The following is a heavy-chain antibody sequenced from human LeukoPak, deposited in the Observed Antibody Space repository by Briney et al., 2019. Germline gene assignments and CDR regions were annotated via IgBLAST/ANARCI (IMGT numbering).Heavy chain of an antibody. CDR3: ARVGSYYDILTGYRRQNFRDAFDI. V-gene: IGHV1-2*02. CDR1: GYTFTGYY. J-gene: IGHJ3*02. Sequence: GASVKVSFKASGYTFTGYYMHWVRQAPGQGLEWMGWINPNSGGTNYAQKFQGRVTMTRDTSISTAYMELSRLRSDDTAVYYCARVGSYYDILTGYRRQNFRDAFDIWGQGTMVTVSS. D-gene: IGHD3-9*01. CDR2: INPNSGGT.